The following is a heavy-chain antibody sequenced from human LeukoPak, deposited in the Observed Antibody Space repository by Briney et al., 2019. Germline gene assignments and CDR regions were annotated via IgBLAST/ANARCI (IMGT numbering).Heavy chain of an antibody. J-gene: IGHJ5*02. CDR2: IFPTDSDT. V-gene: IGHV5-51*01. CDR3: VRREGMAVTGFWFDP. Sequence: GESLKISCKGSGYRFTSYWIGWVRQMPGKGLEWMGIIFPTDSDTKYSPPFQGQVTISADKSISTAYLQWSRLKASDTAMYYCVRREGMAVTGFWFDPWGQGTLVTVSS. CDR1: GYRFTSYW. D-gene: IGHD6-19*01.